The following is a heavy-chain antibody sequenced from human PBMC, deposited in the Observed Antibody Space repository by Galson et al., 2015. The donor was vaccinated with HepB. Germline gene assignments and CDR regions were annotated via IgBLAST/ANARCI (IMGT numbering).Heavy chain of an antibody. CDR1: GGSISSYY. V-gene: IGHV4-59*01. CDR2: IYYSGST. D-gene: IGHD6-19*01. CDR3: ARVTSHGIAVAGGWFDP. Sequence: ETLSLTCTVSGGSISSYYWSWIRQPPGKGLEWIGYIYYSGSTNYNPSLKSRVTISVDTSKNQFSLKLSSVTAADTAVYYCARVTSHGIAVAGGWFDPWGQGTLVTVSS. J-gene: IGHJ5*02.